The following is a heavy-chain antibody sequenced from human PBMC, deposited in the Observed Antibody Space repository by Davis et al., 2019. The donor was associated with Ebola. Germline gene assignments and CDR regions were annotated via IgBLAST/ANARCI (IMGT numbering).Heavy chain of an antibody. CDR2: INAGNGNT. D-gene: IGHD2/OR15-2a*01. CDR1: GYTFTSYA. Sequence: ASVKVSCKASGYTFTSYAMHWVRQAPGQRLEWMGWINAGNGNTKYSQKFQGRVTITRDTSATTAYMELSSLRSEDTAVYYCARDTFYWRRGRYYGMDVWGKGTTVTVSS. V-gene: IGHV1-3*01. J-gene: IGHJ6*04. CDR3: ARDTFYWRRGRYYGMDV.